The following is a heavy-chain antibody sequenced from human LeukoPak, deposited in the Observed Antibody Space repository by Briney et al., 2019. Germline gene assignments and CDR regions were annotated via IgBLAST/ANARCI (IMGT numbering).Heavy chain of an antibody. CDR2: IYYSGST. J-gene: IGHJ5*02. CDR3: ARDVVPDSRGGPAVRGWFDP. V-gene: IGHV4-31*03. CDR1: GGSISSGGYY. D-gene: IGHD2-2*01. Sequence: PSETLSLTCTVSGGSISSGGYYWSWIRHHPGKGLEWIGYIYYSGSTYYNPSLKSRVIISVDTSKNQFFLKLSSVTAADTAVYYCARDVVPDSRGGPAVRGWFDPWGQGTLVTVSS.